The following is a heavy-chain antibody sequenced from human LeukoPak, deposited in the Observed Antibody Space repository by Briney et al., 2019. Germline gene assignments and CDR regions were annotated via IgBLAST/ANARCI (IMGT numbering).Heavy chain of an antibody. V-gene: IGHV6-1*01. CDR2: TYYRSKWSI. Sequence: SQTLSLTCAISGDSLFTNSVAWSWIRQYPSRCLEWLGRTYYRSKWSIEYAVSVKSRNTINADTSKNQFSLQLNSVTPEDTAVYYCARGKYTSFDNWGQGTLVTVSS. CDR1: GDSLFTNSVA. J-gene: IGHJ4*02. D-gene: IGHD2-2*01. CDR3: ARGKYTSFDN.